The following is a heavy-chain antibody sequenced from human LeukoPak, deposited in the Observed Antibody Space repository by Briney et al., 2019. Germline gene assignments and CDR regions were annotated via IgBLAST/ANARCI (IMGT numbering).Heavy chain of an antibody. CDR3: ARVRYSFDAFDI. V-gene: IGHV3-23*01. Sequence: GGSLRLSCAASGFTFSSYGMSWVRQAPGKGLEWVSAISGSGGSTYYADSVKGRFTISRDNAKNSLYLQMNSLRAEDTAVYYCARVRYSFDAFDIWGQGTMVTVSS. CDR1: GFTFSSYG. D-gene: IGHD5-18*01. CDR2: ISGSGGST. J-gene: IGHJ3*02.